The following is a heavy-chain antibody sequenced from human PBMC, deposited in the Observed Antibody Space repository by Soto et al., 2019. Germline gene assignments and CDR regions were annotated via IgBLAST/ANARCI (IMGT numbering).Heavy chain of an antibody. J-gene: IGHJ4*02. V-gene: IGHV3-73*01. CDR3: TRQGSEWEYGVSTPDY. D-gene: IGHD1-26*01. CDR2: IRSKANSYAT. CDR1: GFTFSGSA. Sequence: GGSLRLSCAASGFTFSGSAMHWVRQASGKGLEWVGRIRSKANSYATAYAASVKGRFTISRDDSKNTAYLQMNSLKTEDTAVYYCTRQGSEWEYGVSTPDYWGQGTLVTVSS.